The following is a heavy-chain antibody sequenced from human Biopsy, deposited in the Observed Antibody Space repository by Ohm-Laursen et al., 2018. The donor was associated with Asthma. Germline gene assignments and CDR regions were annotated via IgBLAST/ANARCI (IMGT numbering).Heavy chain of an antibody. CDR2: INAGNGNT. Sequence: ASVKASCKASGYTFISYAIHWVRQAPGQRLEWMGWINAGNGNTKYSQKFQGRVTITRDTSASTAYMELSSLSSEDTALYYCAGGPEYVRSSGALDYWGQGTLATVSS. D-gene: IGHD2-2*01. V-gene: IGHV1-3*01. J-gene: IGHJ4*02. CDR3: AGGPEYVRSSGALDY. CDR1: GYTFISYA.